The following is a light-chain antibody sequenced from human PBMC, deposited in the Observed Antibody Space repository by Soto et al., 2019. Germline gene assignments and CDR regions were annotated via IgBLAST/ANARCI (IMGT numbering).Light chain of an antibody. V-gene: IGKV4-1*01. CDR1: QSVLYTPNNKNY. CDR3: QQYNDWPFT. CDR2: WAS. Sequence: DVVMTQSPDSLAVSLGERATINCKSSQSVLYTPNNKNYLSWYQQKPGQPPKLLIYWASARESGVPDRFSGSGSGTDFTLTISSLQAEDVAVYYCQQYNDWPFTFGPGTKVDIK. J-gene: IGKJ3*01.